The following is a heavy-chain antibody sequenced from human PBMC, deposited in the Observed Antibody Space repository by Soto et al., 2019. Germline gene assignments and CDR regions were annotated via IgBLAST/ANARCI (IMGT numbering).Heavy chain of an antibody. J-gene: IGHJ3*02. CDR1: GFTFSSYA. Sequence: QVQLVESGGGVVQPGGSLRLSCAASGFTFSSYAMHWVRQAPGKGLEWVAVISYDGSNKSYADSVKGRFTISRDNSKNTLYMQMNSLRAEDTAVYYCAGDGYNANAFDIWGQGTMVTVSS. V-gene: IGHV3-30-3*01. CDR2: ISYDGSNK. D-gene: IGHD5-12*01. CDR3: AGDGYNANAFDI.